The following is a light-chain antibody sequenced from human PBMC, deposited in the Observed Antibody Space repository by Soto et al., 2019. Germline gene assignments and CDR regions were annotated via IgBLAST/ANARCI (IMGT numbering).Light chain of an antibody. V-gene: IGLV1-36*01. CDR3: AAGDDSLNGPV. J-gene: IGLJ3*02. CDR1: SSNIGNNA. Sequence: QSVLTQPPSVSEAPRQRVTISCSGSSSNIGNNAVNWYQQLPGKAPKLLIYYDDLLPSGGSDRFSGSKSGASASLAISGLQSEDEADYYGAAGDDSLNGPVFGGGTKLTVL. CDR2: YDD.